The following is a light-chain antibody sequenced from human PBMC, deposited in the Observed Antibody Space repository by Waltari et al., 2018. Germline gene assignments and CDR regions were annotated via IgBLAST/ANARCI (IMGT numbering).Light chain of an antibody. CDR3: SSYAGSNNLV. Sequence: QSALTQPPSASGSPGQSVTISCTGTSSDVGGYNYVSRYQQHPGKAPKLMMYEVSKRPSGVPDRFSCSKSGNTASLTVSGLQAEDEADYYCSSYAGSNNLVFGGGTKLTVL. V-gene: IGLV2-8*01. J-gene: IGLJ2*01. CDR2: EVS. CDR1: SSDVGGYNY.